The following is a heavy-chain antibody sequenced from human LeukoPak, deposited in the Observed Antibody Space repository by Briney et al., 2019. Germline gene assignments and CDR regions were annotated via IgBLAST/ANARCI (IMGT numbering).Heavy chain of an antibody. CDR3: ARALYGATSFYYMDV. J-gene: IGHJ6*03. V-gene: IGHV3-30-3*01. CDR1: GFTFSSYT. Sequence: PGGSLRLSCAASGFTFSSYTMHWVRQAPGKGLEWVAAISYDGSRKYYAESLKGRFTISRDNSENTVYLQMNTLSAEDTAVYYCARALYGATSFYYMDVWGKGTTVTVSS. D-gene: IGHD4-17*01. CDR2: ISYDGSRK.